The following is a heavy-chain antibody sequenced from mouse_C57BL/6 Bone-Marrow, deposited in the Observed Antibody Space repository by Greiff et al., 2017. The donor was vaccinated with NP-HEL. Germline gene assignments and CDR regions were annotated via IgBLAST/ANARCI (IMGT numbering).Heavy chain of an antibody. J-gene: IGHJ3*01. CDR3: TYGNYVGTWFAY. CDR1: GFTFSNYW. CDR2: IRLKSDNYAT. Sequence: EVKLMESGGGLVQPGGSMKLSCVASGFTFSNYWMNWVRQSPEKGLEWVAQIRLKSDNYATHYAESVKGRFTISRDDSKSSVYLQMNNLRAEDTGIYYCTYGNYVGTWFAYWGQGTLVTVSA. V-gene: IGHV6-3*01. D-gene: IGHD2-1*01.